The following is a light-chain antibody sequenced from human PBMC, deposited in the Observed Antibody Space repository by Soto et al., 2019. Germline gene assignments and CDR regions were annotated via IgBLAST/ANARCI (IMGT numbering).Light chain of an antibody. CDR2: WAS. CDR1: QIVLYSSNNKNY. J-gene: IGKJ1*01. CDR3: QQYYSTPWT. V-gene: IGKV4-1*01. Sequence: DIVRTQSPDSLSVSLGERATVNFKSSQIVLYSSNNKNYLAWYQQKPGQPPKLLIYWASARESGVPDRFSGSGSGTDFTLTISSLQAEDVAVYYCQQYYSTPWTFGQGTKVDIK.